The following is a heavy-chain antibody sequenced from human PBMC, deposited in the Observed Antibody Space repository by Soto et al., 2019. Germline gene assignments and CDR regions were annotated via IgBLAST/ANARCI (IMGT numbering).Heavy chain of an antibody. D-gene: IGHD5-12*01. CDR3: ARVRRRDGYNLFDY. CDR2: INPNSGGT. CDR1: GYTFTGYY. Sequence: ASVKVSCKASGYTFTGYYMHWVRQVPGQGLEWMGWINPNSGGTNYAQKFQGRVTMTRDTSISTAYMELSRLRSDDTAVYYCARVRRRDGYNLFDYWGQGTLVTVSS. J-gene: IGHJ4*02. V-gene: IGHV1-2*02.